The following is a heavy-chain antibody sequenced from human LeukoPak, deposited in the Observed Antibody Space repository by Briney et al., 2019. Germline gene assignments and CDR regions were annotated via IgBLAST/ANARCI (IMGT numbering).Heavy chain of an antibody. Sequence: GGSLRLSCAASGFTLSTDSMNWVRQAPGKGLEWISYISYDSAIKYYADSVRGRFTISRDNAKNSLSLQMHSLRAEDTAVYYCARDEHHLVQGYYFDYWGQGTLVTVSS. CDR3: ARDEHHLVQGYYFDY. V-gene: IGHV3-48*01. CDR2: ISYDSAIK. J-gene: IGHJ4*02. D-gene: IGHD6-13*01. CDR1: GFTLSTDS.